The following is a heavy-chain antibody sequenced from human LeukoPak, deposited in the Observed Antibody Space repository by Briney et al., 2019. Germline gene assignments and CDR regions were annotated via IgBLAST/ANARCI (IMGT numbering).Heavy chain of an antibody. J-gene: IGHJ3*02. D-gene: IGHD4-17*01. CDR2: IWYDGSNK. V-gene: IGHV3-33*06. CDR3: AKCGYGDYVEAFDI. Sequence: GGSLRLSCAASGFTFSSYGMHWVRQAPGKGLEWVAVIWYDGSNKYYADSVKGRFTISRDNSKNTLYLQMNSLRAEDTAVYYCAKCGYGDYVEAFDIWGQGTMVTVSS. CDR1: GFTFSSYG.